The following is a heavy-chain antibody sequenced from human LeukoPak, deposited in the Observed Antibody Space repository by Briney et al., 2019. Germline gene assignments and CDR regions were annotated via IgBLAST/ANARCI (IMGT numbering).Heavy chain of an antibody. D-gene: IGHD5/OR15-5a*01. CDR1: GDSISSDNFW. CDR3: ARQLGFGVWALDY. CDR2: IFHKGNT. V-gene: IGHV4-39*01. J-gene: IGHJ4*02. Sequence: SETLSLTCTVSGDSISSDNFWWGWIRQPPGKGLEWLGIIFHKGNTHYSSSLKSRVSVSVDTSKNQFSLRLSAVTAEDTAVYYCARQLGFGVWALDYWGQGTLVTVSS.